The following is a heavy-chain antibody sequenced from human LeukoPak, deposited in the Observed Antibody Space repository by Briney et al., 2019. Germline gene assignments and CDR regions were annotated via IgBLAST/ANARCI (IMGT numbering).Heavy chain of an antibody. CDR2: IFYSGST. V-gene: IGHV4-39*07. J-gene: IGHJ4*02. Sequence: SETLSLTCTVTGGSISSSNYYWGWIRQPPGKGLEWIGSIFYSGSTHYNPSLKSRVTISVDTSKNQFSLKLSSVTAADTAVYYCARDSRDAYTLDYWGQGTLVTVSS. CDR3: ARDSRDAYTLDY. CDR1: GGSISSSNYY. D-gene: IGHD5-24*01.